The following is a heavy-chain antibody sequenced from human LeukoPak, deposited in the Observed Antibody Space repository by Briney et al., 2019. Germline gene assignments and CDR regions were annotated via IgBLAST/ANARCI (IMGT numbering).Heavy chain of an antibody. Sequence: GASVKVSCKASGYTFTSYDINWVRQATGQGLEWMGWMNPNSGNTGYAQKFQARVTMTRNTSISTAYLELSSLRSEDTAVYYCARLYCSSTSCSHYYYYGMDVWGQGTTVTVSS. J-gene: IGHJ6*02. CDR1: GYTFTSYD. V-gene: IGHV1-8*01. D-gene: IGHD2-2*01. CDR2: MNPNSGNT. CDR3: ARLYCSSTSCSHYYYYGMDV.